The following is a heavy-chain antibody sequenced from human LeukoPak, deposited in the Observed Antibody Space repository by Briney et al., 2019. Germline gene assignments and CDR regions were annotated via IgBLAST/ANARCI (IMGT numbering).Heavy chain of an antibody. J-gene: IGHJ4*02. CDR1: GGSFSGYY. CDR3: ARHPTYYFDY. CDR2: INHSGST. Sequence: SETLSLTCAVYGGSFSGYYWSWIRQPPGKGLEWIGEINHSGSTNYNPSLKSRVTISVDTSKNQFSLKLSSVTAADTAVYYCARHPTYYFDYWGQGTLVTVSS. V-gene: IGHV4-34*01.